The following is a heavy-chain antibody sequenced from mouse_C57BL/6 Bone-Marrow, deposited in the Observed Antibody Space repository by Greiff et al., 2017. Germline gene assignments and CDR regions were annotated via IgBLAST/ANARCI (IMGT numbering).Heavy chain of an antibody. V-gene: IGHV5-6*01. CDR3: ARLYYSSAY. J-gene: IGHJ3*01. CDR1: GFTFSSYG. Sequence: EVKLQESGGDLVKPGGSLKLSCAASGFTFSSYGMSWVRQTPDKRLEWVATISSGGSYTYYPDSVKGLFTISRDNAKNTLYLQMSSLKSEDTAMYYCARLYYSSAYWGQGTLVTVSA. D-gene: IGHD1-1*02. CDR2: ISSGGSYT.